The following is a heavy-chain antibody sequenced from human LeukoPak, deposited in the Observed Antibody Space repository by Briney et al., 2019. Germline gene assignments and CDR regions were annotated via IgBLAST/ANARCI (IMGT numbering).Heavy chain of an antibody. Sequence: SETLSLTCTVSGGSISSYYWNWIRQPPGKGLEWIGYIYYSGSTNYNPSLKSRVTISVDTSKNQFSLELTSVTAADMAVYYCARDLSQVGVVTLGASDIWGQGTMVTVSS. CDR3: ARDLSQVGVVTLGASDI. CDR2: IYYSGST. J-gene: IGHJ3*02. D-gene: IGHD3-3*01. CDR1: GGSISSYY. V-gene: IGHV4-59*01.